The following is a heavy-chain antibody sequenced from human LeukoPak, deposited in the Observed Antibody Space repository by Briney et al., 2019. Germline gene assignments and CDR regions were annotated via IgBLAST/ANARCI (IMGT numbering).Heavy chain of an antibody. D-gene: IGHD3-3*01. CDR1: GYTFTSYG. CDR3: ARDSPLSPADYDFWSGYYGDAFDI. Sequence: ASVKVSCKASGYTFTSYGISWVRQAPGQGLEGMGWISAYNGNTNYAQKLQGRDTMTSDTSTSTAYVELRSLRSDDTAVYYCARDSPLSPADYDFWSGYYGDAFDIWGQGTMVTVSS. V-gene: IGHV1-18*01. J-gene: IGHJ3*02. CDR2: ISAYNGNT.